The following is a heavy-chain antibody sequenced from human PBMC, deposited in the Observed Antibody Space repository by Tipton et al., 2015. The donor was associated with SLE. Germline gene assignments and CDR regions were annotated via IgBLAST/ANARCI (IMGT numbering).Heavy chain of an antibody. CDR3: ARYEYDASGLNWFDP. D-gene: IGHD3-22*01. CDR1: GASVGTYC. CDR2: VCNSGST. Sequence: TLSLTCIVSGASVGTYCWNWLRQSPGKGLEWIGCVCNSGSTNYSPSLESRGTISVDTSKNQFSLKLTSVTAADTAMYYCARYEYDASGLNWFDPWGLGTLVTVSS. V-gene: IGHV4-59*02. J-gene: IGHJ5*02.